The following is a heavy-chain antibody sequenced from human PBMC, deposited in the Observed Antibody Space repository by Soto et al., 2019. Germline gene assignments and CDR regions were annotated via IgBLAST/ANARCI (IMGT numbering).Heavy chain of an antibody. V-gene: IGHV1-58*01. J-gene: IGHJ4*02. Sequence: GASVKVSCKASGFTFTSSAVQWVRQARGQRLEWIGWIVVGSGNTNYAQKFQKRVTITRDMSTSTAYMELSSLRSEDTAVYYCATRKVLRFLEWSPGPTDYWGQGTLVTVSS. CDR2: IVVGSGNT. CDR3: ATRKVLRFLEWSPGPTDY. CDR1: GFTFTSSA. D-gene: IGHD3-3*01.